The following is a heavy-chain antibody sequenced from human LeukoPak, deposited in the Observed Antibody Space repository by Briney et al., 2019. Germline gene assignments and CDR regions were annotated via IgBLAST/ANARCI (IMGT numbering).Heavy chain of an antibody. CDR3: ARSLDCRNGVWLGFDP. CDR1: GGSISSYY. D-gene: IGHD2-8*01. V-gene: IGHV4-59*08. Sequence: SETLSLTCTVSGGSISSYYWSWIRQPPGKGLEWIAYIYYSGSTNYNPSLKSRVPISVDTSKNQFSLKLSSVTAADTAVYYCARSLDCRNGVWLGFDPWGQGNLVTVSS. J-gene: IGHJ5*02. CDR2: IYYSGST.